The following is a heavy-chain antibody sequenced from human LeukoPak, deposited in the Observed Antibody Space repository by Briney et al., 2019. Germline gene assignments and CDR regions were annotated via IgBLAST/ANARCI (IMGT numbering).Heavy chain of an antibody. D-gene: IGHD1-7*01. CDR2: IYYSGST. J-gene: IGHJ4*02. CDR3: ARARIKGTYYFDY. V-gene: IGHV4-61*05. Sequence: PSETLSLTCTVSGGSISRSTYYWGWIRQPPGKGLEWIGYIYYSGSTNYNPSLKSRFTISVDTSKNQFSLKLSSVTAADTAVYYCARARIKGTYYFDYWGQGTLVTVSS. CDR1: GGSISRSTYY.